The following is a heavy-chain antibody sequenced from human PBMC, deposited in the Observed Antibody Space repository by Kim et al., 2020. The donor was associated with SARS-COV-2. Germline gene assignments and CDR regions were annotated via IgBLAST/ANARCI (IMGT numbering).Heavy chain of an antibody. CDR3: ARVSGAYCGGDCYSLYFDY. Sequence: SETLSLTCAVYGGSFSGYYWSWIRQPPGKGLEWIGEINHSGSTNYNPSLKSRVTISVDTSKNQFSLKLSSVTAADTAVYYCARVSGAYCGGDCYSLYFDYWGQGTLVTVSS. D-gene: IGHD2-21*02. J-gene: IGHJ4*02. V-gene: IGHV4-34*01. CDR2: INHSGST. CDR1: GGSFSGYY.